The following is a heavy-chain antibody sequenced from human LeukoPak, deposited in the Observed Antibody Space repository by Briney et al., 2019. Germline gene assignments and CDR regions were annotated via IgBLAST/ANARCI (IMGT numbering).Heavy chain of an antibody. D-gene: IGHD6-13*01. CDR1: GGTFSSYA. J-gene: IGHJ6*02. Sequence: VASVKVSCKASGGTFSSYAISWVRQAPGQGLEWMGGIIPIFGTANYAQKFQGRVTMTTDTSTSTAYMELRSLRSDDTAVYYCARALLGYSSSWYLSYYYYGMDVWGQGTTVTVSS. CDR2: IIPIFGTA. CDR3: ARALLGYSSSWYLSYYYYGMDV. V-gene: IGHV1-69*05.